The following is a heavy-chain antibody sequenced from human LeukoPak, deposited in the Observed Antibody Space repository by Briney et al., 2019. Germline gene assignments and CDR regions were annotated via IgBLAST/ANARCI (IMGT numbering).Heavy chain of an antibody. CDR2: IYTSGST. Sequence: SETLSLTCTVSGGSISSGSYYWSWIRQPAGKGLEWIGRIYTSGSTNYNPSLKSRVTISVDTSKNQFSLKLSSVTAADTAVYYCARDRRELPYAFDIWGQGTMVTVSS. D-gene: IGHD1-26*01. V-gene: IGHV4-61*02. CDR3: ARDRRELPYAFDI. J-gene: IGHJ3*02. CDR1: GGSISSGSYY.